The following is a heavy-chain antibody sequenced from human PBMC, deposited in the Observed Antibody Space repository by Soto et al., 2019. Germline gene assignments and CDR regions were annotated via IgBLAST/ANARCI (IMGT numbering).Heavy chain of an antibody. CDR2: IYYSGST. CDR3: AKLTTVRNYGMDV. J-gene: IGHJ6*02. D-gene: IGHD4-17*01. Sequence: QVQLQESGPGLVKPSQTLSLTCTVSGGSISSGGYYWSWIRQHPGKGLEWIGYIYYSGSTYYNPSLKSRVPISVDTYKNQFSLKLSSVTAADTAVYYCAKLTTVRNYGMDVWGQGTTVTVSS. V-gene: IGHV4-31*03. CDR1: GGSISSGGYY.